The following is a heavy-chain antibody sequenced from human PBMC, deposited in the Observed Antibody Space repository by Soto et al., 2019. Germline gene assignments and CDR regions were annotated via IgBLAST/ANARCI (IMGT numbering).Heavy chain of an antibody. Sequence: PSETLSLTCAVSGGSISSGGYSWSWIRQPPGKGLEWIGYIYHSGSTYYNPSLKSRVTISVDRPKNQFSLKLSSVTAADTAVYYCASRPSGSGFDPWGQGTLVTVSS. J-gene: IGHJ5*02. CDR3: ASRPSGSGFDP. V-gene: IGHV4-30-2*01. CDR2: IYHSGST. D-gene: IGHD1-26*01. CDR1: GGSISSGGYS.